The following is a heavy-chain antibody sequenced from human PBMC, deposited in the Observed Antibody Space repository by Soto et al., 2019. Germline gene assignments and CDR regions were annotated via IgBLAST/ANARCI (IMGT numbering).Heavy chain of an antibody. CDR2: IKSKTDGGTT. CDR1: GFTFSKAW. V-gene: IGHV3-15*07. Sequence: EVQLVESGGGLVKPGGSLRLSCAASGFTFSKAWMNWVRQAPGKGLEWVARIKSKTDGGTTYYGAPVKGRFTISRDDSKNTLSLQINSLKMEDTAVYYCSTDSRQLVGGVWFDYWGQGTLVTVSS. D-gene: IGHD6-6*01. J-gene: IGHJ4*02. CDR3: STDSRQLVGGVWFDY.